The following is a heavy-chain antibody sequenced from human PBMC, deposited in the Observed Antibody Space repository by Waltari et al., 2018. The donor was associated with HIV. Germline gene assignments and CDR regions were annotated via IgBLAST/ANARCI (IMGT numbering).Heavy chain of an antibody. J-gene: IGHJ6*02. CDR2: IRYCENTK. CDR3: AKELRSGYSYYYYGMDV. V-gene: IGHV3-30*02. CDR1: GFSFSISG. Sequence: QGQLVESGGGVVQPGGSLRLSCAASGFSFSISGMHWVRQAPGKGLEWVEFIRYCENTKYYADSVKGLFTISRDNSKNTLYLQMSSLRAEDTAVYYCAKELRSGYSYYYYGMDVWGQGTTVTVSS. D-gene: IGHD2-15*01.